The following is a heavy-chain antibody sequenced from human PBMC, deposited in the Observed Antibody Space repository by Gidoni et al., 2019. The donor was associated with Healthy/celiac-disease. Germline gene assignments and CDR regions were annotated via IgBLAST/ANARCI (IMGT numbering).Heavy chain of an antibody. J-gene: IGHJ4*02. CDR2: ISSSSSYT. Sequence: QVQLVESGGGLVKPGGSLRLSCAASGFTFSDYYMSWIRQAPGKGLEWVSYISSSSSYTNYADSVKGRFTISRDNAKNSLYLQMNSLRAEDTAVYYCARAVYDSSGYRVVDYFDYWGQGTLVTVSS. V-gene: IGHV3-11*05. D-gene: IGHD3-22*01. CDR3: ARAVYDSSGYRVVDYFDY. CDR1: GFTFSDYY.